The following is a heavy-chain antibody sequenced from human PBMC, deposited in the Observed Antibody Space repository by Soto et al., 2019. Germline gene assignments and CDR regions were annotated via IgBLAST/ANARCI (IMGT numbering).Heavy chain of an antibody. Sequence: ASVKVSCKASGYTFTIFGISWVRQAPGQGLEWMGWISAYNGNTNYAQKFQGRVTMTTDTSTSTAYMEVRSLRFDDTAVYYCARGAFIVSPCTGFDYWGQGTPVTVSS. V-gene: IGHV1-18*01. CDR3: ARGAFIVSPCTGFDY. CDR1: GYTFTIFG. CDR2: ISAYNGNT. J-gene: IGHJ4*02. D-gene: IGHD3-16*02.